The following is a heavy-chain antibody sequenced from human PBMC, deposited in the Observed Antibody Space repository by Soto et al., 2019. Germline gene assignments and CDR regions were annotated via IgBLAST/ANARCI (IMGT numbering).Heavy chain of an antibody. CDR3: ARRMTWSLWCFDL. CDR1: GYTFKDYD. J-gene: IGHJ2*01. V-gene: IGHV1-8*01. CDR2: MNPNSGNT. Sequence: QVQLLQSGAEVKQPGTPVRVSCRASGYTFKDYDINWVRRAPGQGLEWMGWMNPNSGNTAYARKFHDRITMTRSVSAGTAFMELNSLTPEDTAVYYCARRMTWSLWCFDLWGSGTQVTVSS. D-gene: IGHD3-3*01.